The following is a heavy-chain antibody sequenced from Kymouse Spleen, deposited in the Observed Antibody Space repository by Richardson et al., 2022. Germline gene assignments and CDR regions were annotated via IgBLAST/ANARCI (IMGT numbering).Heavy chain of an antibody. CDR2: INHSGST. D-gene: IGHD6-19*01. V-gene: IGHV4-34*01. CDR1: GGSFSGYY. CDR3: ARGSSSGWYGDY. Sequence: QVQLQQWGAGLLKPSETLSLTCAVYGGSFSGYYWSWIRQPPGKGLEWIGEINHSGSTNYNPSLKSRVTISVDTSKNQFSLKLSSVTAADTAVYYCARGSSSGWYGDYWGQGTLVTVSS. J-gene: IGHJ4*02.